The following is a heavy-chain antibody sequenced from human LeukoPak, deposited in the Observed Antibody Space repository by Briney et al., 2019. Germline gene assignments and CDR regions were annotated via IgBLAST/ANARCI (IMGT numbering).Heavy chain of an antibody. CDR3: ARDQEGDMVRGVTPVDY. Sequence: SETLSLTCNVSGGSMSNIYYWGWIRQPPGKGLEWIGNIFYSGITYYNPSLKSRVTISADTSKNQFSLKLSSVTAADTAVYYCARDQEGDMVRGVTPVDYWGQGTLVTVSS. V-gene: IGHV4-39*02. CDR1: GGSMSNIYY. D-gene: IGHD3-10*01. J-gene: IGHJ4*02. CDR2: IFYSGIT.